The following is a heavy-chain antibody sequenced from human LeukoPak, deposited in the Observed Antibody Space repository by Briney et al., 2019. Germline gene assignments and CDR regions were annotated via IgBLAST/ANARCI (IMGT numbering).Heavy chain of an antibody. J-gene: IGHJ4*02. CDR3: TREYSSNRYSDY. Sequence: PGGSLRLSCVVSGFTFSDHWMHWVRQAPGKGLVWVSRINSDGSVPNYADSVRGRFTISRDNAKNTVYLQMNSLGAEDTAVYYCTREYSSNRYSDYWGQGTLLTVSS. CDR2: INSDGSVP. V-gene: IGHV3-74*01. D-gene: IGHD6-13*01. CDR1: GFTFSDHW.